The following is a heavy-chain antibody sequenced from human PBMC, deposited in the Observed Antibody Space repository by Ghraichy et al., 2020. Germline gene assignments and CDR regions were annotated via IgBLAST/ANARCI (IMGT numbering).Heavy chain of an antibody. Sequence: GGSLRLSCAASGFSFSTYAMNWVRQAPGKGLEWVSTISGSGATTYYADGVKGRFTISRDNSRATLYLQMNIMRAEDTAVYYCAEGGRAGCYYSSMDYWGQGTLVTVSS. CDR2: ISGSGATT. J-gene: IGHJ4*02. D-gene: IGHD3-9*01. V-gene: IGHV3-23*01. CDR3: AEGGRAGCYYSSMDY. CDR1: GFSFSTYA.